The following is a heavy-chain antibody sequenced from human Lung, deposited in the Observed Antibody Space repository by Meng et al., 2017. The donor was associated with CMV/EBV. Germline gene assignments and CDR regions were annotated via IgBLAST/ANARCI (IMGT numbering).Heavy chain of an antibody. V-gene: IGHV3-66*02. CDR1: GFSVTTND. Sequence: GESLKISCAASGFSVTTNDINWVRQAPGKGLEWVSITFRAGNTYYTDSVRGRFTVSRDNSKNTLYLQMDSLRVEDTAVYYCASFTRQLQVVGAIYWYADLWGRGTLVTVSS. CDR2: TFRAGNT. CDR3: ASFTRQLQVVGAIYWYADL. D-gene: IGHD2-15*01. J-gene: IGHJ2*01.